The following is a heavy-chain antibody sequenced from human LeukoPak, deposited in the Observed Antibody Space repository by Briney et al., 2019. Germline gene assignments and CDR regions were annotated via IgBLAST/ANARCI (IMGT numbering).Heavy chain of an antibody. Sequence: GESLKISYKGSGYSFTSYWIGWVRQMPGKGLAWIGIIYPGDSDTRYSPSFQGQVTISADKSISTAYLQWSSLKASDTAMYYCARTTGITMVRGVINYFDYWGQGTLVTVSS. J-gene: IGHJ4*02. CDR3: ARTTGITMVRGVINYFDY. D-gene: IGHD3-10*01. V-gene: IGHV5-51*01. CDR2: IYPGDSDT. CDR1: GYSFTSYW.